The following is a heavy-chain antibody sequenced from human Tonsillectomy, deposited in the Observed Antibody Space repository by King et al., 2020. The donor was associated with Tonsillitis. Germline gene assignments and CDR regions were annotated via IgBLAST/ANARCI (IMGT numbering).Heavy chain of an antibody. J-gene: IGHJ4*02. CDR2: IYTTGST. Sequence: QLQESGPGLVRPSQTLSLTCTVSGGSILTGGYYWSWIRQPAGKGLEWIGRIYTTGSTDYNPSLKGRVTISLDTSRNHFSVKLTSVAAADTAVYFCARGHPTEWLGPFYVDYWGQGTLVTVSS. CDR3: ARGHPTEWLGPFYVDY. V-gene: IGHV4-61*02. CDR1: GGSILTGGYY. D-gene: IGHD6-19*01.